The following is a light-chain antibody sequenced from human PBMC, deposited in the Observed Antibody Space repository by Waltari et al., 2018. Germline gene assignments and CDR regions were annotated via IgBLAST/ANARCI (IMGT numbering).Light chain of an antibody. CDR2: DVS. V-gene: IGLV2-14*03. CDR1: VSYIGGYDY. Sequence: QSALTQPGSVSGSPGQSITISCTGTVSYIGGYDYVPWYQQHPGKAPKLMIFDVSIRPSGVSDRFSGSKSGNTASLTISGLQAEDEADYYCSSYTSNSALVLFGGGTKLTVL. CDR3: SSYTSNSALVL. J-gene: IGLJ2*01.